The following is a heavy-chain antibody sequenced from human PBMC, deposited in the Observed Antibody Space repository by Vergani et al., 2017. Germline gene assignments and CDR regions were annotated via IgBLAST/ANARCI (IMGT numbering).Heavy chain of an antibody. CDR3: AKSAVPDLYHFDY. Sequence: EVKLLESGGGLVQPGGSLRLSCAASGFTFSSYAMSWVRQAPGKGLEWVSAISGSGGSKYSADSVKGRFTISRDNSKNPLYLQMNSQRAADTAVYYCAKSAVPDLYHFDYWGQGTLVTVSS. V-gene: IGHV3-23*01. J-gene: IGHJ4*02. CDR1: GFTFSSYA. D-gene: IGHD2-2*01. CDR2: ISGSGGSK.